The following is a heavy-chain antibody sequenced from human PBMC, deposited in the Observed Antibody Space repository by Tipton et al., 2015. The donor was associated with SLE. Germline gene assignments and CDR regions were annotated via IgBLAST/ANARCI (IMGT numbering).Heavy chain of an antibody. Sequence: TLSLTCVVSGYSITSDNYWDWIRQPPGKGLEWIGSIYHSGSIYYNPSFESRVTLSIDTSKNQFSLKLTSVTAADTAVYYCARVDYYYYYMDVWGKGTTVTVSS. J-gene: IGHJ6*03. CDR1: GYSITSDNY. V-gene: IGHV4-38-2*01. CDR3: ARVDYYYYYMDV. CDR2: IYHSGSI.